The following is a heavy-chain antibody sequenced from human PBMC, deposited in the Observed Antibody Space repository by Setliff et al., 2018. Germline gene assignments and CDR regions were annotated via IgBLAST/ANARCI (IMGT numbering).Heavy chain of an antibody. Sequence: PSETLSLTCAVSGYSISSGNYWGWIRQPPGKGLEWIGSISHSGSAYYNPSLKSRVTISVDTSKNQFSLKLSSVTAADTAVYYCARVAAYSSSWYNYYYGMDVWGQGTTVTVSS. CDR1: GYSISSGNY. D-gene: IGHD6-13*01. CDR2: ISHSGSA. V-gene: IGHV4-38-2*01. CDR3: ARVAAYSSSWYNYYYGMDV. J-gene: IGHJ6*02.